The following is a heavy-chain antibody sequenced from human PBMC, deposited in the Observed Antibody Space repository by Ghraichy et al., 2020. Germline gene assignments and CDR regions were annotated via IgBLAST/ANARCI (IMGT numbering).Heavy chain of an antibody. CDR1: GFTFSTYW. CDR3: ARGLTGGNFAIDY. V-gene: IGHV3-74*01. CDR2: INRDAGST. D-gene: IGHD7-27*01. Sequence: GGSLRLSCAASGFTFSTYWMHWVRQAPGKGLVWVSRINRDAGSTGYADSVKGRFTISRDNAKNTLYLQIHSLRAEDTAVYYCARGLTGGNFAIDYWGQGTLVTVSS. J-gene: IGHJ4*02.